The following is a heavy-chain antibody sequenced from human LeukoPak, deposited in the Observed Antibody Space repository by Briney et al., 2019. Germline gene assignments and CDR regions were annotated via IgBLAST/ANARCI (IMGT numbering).Heavy chain of an antibody. D-gene: IGHD5-12*01. CDR3: ARGAYSGYDWGSDY. Sequence: GGSLRLSCAASGFTVSSNYMSWVRQAPGKGLEWVSVIYSGGSTYYADSVKGRFTISRDNSKNTLDLQMNSLRAEDTAVYYCARGAYSGYDWGSDYWGQGTLVTVSS. CDR1: GFTVSSNY. V-gene: IGHV3-53*01. CDR2: IYSGGST. J-gene: IGHJ4*02.